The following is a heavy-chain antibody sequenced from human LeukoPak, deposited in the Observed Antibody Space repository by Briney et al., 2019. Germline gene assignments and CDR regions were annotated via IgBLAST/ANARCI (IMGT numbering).Heavy chain of an antibody. CDR1: GGSISSYY. CDR3: ARDYYGSGTNDY. V-gene: IGHV4-59*01. D-gene: IGHD3-10*01. CDR2: IYYSGST. Sequence: SETLSLTCTVPGGSISSYYWSWIRQPPGKGLEWIGYIYYSGSTNYNPSLKSRVTISVDTSKNQFSLKLSSVTAADTAVYYCARDYYGSGTNDYWGQGTLVTVSS. J-gene: IGHJ4*02.